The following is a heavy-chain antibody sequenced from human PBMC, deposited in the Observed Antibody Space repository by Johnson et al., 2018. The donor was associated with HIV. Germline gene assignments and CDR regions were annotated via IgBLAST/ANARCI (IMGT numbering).Heavy chain of an antibody. J-gene: IGHJ3*02. D-gene: IGHD3-22*01. Sequence: QVLLVESGGRVVRPGGSLRLSCAASGFAFSTYAMHWVRQAPGKGLEWVSFIRFDGSNKYYADSVKGRFTVSSDSAKNSLYLQMNSLRAEDTALYYCARATYYYDTSGYLIRPRAFDIWGQGTVVTVSS. CDR1: GFAFSTYA. CDR3: ARATYYYDTSGYLIRPRAFDI. V-gene: IGHV3-30*02. CDR2: IRFDGSNK.